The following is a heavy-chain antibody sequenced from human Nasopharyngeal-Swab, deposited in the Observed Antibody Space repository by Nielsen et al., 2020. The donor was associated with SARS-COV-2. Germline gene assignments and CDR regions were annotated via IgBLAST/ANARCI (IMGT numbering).Heavy chain of an antibody. CDR2: INTNTGNP. CDR1: GYTFTSYA. Sequence: ASVKVSCKASGYTFTSYAMNWVRQAPGQGLEWMGWINTNTGNPTYAQGFTGRFVFSLDTSVSTAYLQISSLKAEDTAVYYCARVYDYVWGSYRYGGSLGTDYWGQGTLVTVSS. D-gene: IGHD3-16*02. CDR3: ARVYDYVWGSYRYGGSLGTDY. J-gene: IGHJ4*02. V-gene: IGHV7-4-1*02.